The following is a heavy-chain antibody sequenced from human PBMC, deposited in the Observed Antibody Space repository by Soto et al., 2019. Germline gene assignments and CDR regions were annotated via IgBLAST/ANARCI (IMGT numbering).Heavy chain of an antibody. J-gene: IGHJ6*02. Sequence: EVQLLESGGGLVRPGGSLRLSCAASGFTFSSYAMSWVRQAPGKGLEWVSSISGSGGSTYYADSVKGLFTVSRDNSKNTLYLRMNSLRAEDTAVYYCAKRIAAAGTNALDVWGQGTTVTVSS. D-gene: IGHD6-13*01. CDR1: GFTFSSYA. V-gene: IGHV3-23*01. CDR2: ISGSGGST. CDR3: AKRIAAAGTNALDV.